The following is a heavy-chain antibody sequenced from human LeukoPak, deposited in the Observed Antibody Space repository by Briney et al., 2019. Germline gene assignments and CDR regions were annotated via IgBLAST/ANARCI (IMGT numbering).Heavy chain of an antibody. V-gene: IGHV3-7*01. Sequence: PGGSLRLSCAASGFTFSSYWMSWVRQAPGKGLEWVANIKQDGSEKYYVDSVKGRFTISRDNAKNSLYLQMNSLRAEDTAVYYCARGFSRGWYYYFDYWGQGTLVTVSS. CDR3: ARGFSRGWYYYFDY. CDR2: IKQDGSEK. CDR1: GFTFSSYW. D-gene: IGHD6-19*01. J-gene: IGHJ4*02.